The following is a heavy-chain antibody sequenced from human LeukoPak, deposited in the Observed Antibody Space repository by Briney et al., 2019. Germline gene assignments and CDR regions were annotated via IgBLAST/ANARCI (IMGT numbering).Heavy chain of an antibody. CDR2: IRYDGSNK. CDR1: GFTFSSYG. D-gene: IGHD3-9*01. V-gene: IGHV3-30*02. J-gene: IGHJ4*02. CDR3: AKGRLVIERIFDY. Sequence: GGSLRLSCAASGFTFSSYGMHWVRQAPGKGLEWVAFIRYDGSNKYYADSVKGRFTISRDNSKNTLYLQMNSLRAEDTAVYYCAKGRLVIERIFDYWGQGTLVTVSS.